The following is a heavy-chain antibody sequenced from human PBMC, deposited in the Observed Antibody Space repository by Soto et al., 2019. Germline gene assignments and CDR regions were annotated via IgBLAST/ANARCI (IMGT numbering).Heavy chain of an antibody. CDR1: GGSFSGYY. CDR2: INHSGST. CDR3: ARHYAVVLYHFDY. D-gene: IGHD2-15*01. Sequence: SETLSLTCAVYGGSFSGYYWTWIRQSPGKGLEWIGQINHSGSTTYNPSLKSRVTISVDTSKNQFSLKLSSVTAADTAVYYCARHYAVVLYHFDYWGLGTLVTVSS. V-gene: IGHV4-34*01. J-gene: IGHJ4*02.